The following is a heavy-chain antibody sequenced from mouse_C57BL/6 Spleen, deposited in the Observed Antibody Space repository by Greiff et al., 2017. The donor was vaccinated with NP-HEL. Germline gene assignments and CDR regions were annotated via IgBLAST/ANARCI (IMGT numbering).Heavy chain of an antibody. CDR2: IDPSDSYT. CDR3: ARMNYGRSFAY. D-gene: IGHD1-1*01. V-gene: IGHV1-69*01. CDR1: GYTFTSYW. Sequence: QVQLQQPGAELVMPGASVKLSCKASGYTFTSYWMHWVKQRPGQGLEWIGEIDPSDSYTNYNQKFKGKSTLTVDKSSSTAYMQLSSLTSEDSAVYYCARMNYGRSFAYWGQGTLVTVSA. J-gene: IGHJ3*01.